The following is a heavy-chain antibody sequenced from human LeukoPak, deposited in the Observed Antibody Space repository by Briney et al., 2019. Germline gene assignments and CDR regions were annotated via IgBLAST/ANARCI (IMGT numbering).Heavy chain of an antibody. CDR1: GFTVSSNY. V-gene: IGHV3-66*02. J-gene: IGHJ4*02. Sequence: GGSLRLSCAASGFTVSSNYMSWVRQAPGKGLEWVSVIYSGGSTYYADPVKGRFTISRDNSKNTLYLQMNSLRAEDTAVYYCARDSDYGDYPDYWGQGTLVTVSS. CDR3: ARDSDYGDYPDY. CDR2: IYSGGST. D-gene: IGHD4-17*01.